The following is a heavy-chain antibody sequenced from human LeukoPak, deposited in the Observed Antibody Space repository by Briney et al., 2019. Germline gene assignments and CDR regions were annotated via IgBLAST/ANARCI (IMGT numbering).Heavy chain of an antibody. J-gene: IGHJ6*03. CDR3: ARVATDSSSWGYYYYYMDV. V-gene: IGHV1-2*02. Sequence: ASVKVSCKASGYTFTGYYMHWGRRAPGLGVEWMGWINPNSGGTNYAKKCEGRVAMTRDTSISTAYMELSRLRSDDTAVYYCARVATDSSSWGYYYYYMDVWGKGTTVSVSS. CDR1: GYTFTGYY. D-gene: IGHD6-13*01. CDR2: INPNSGGT.